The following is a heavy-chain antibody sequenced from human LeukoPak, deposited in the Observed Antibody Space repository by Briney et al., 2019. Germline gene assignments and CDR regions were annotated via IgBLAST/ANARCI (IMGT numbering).Heavy chain of an antibody. Sequence: ASVKVSCKASGGTFSSYAISWVRQAPGQGLEWMGGINPIFGTANYAQKFQGRVTITADESTSTAYMELSSLRSEDTAVYYCARAPVATIHYYGMDVWGQGTTVTVSS. V-gene: IGHV1-69*13. CDR1: GGTFSSYA. J-gene: IGHJ6*02. CDR2: INPIFGTA. D-gene: IGHD5-12*01. CDR3: ARAPVATIHYYGMDV.